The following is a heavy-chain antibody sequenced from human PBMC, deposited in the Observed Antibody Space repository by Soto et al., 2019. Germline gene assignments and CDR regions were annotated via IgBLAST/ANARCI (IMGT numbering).Heavy chain of an antibody. J-gene: IGHJ4*02. Sequence: QVQLVQSGAEVKKPGSSVKVSCKASGGTFSSYAISWVRQAPGQGLEWMGGIMPIFGTANYAQKFQGRVTNSEDESTSTAYMELSSVRSEDTAVYYCARSSMVRGVTSVDFDYWGQGTLVTVSS. V-gene: IGHV1-69*01. D-gene: IGHD3-10*01. CDR2: IMPIFGTA. CDR3: ARSSMVRGVTSVDFDY. CDR1: GGTFSSYA.